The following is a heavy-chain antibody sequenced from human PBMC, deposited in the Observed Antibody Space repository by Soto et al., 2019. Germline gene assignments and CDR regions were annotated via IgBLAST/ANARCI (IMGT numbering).Heavy chain of an antibody. CDR2: IDPSDSYT. CDR1: GYSFTSYW. J-gene: IGHJ5*02. CDR3: ARHPEGYGLEENWFDP. V-gene: IGHV5-10-1*01. Sequence: GESLKISCKGSGYSFTSYWISWVRQMPGKGLEWMGRIDPSDSYTNYSPSFQGHVTISADKSISTAYLQWSSLKASDAAMYYCARHPEGYGLEENWFDPWGQGTLVTVSS. D-gene: IGHD5-18*01.